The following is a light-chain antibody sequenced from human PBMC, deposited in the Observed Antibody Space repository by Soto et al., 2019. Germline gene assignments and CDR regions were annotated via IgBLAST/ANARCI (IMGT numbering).Light chain of an antibody. CDR1: QGISSY. CDR3: QQLNSYPL. CDR2: AAS. J-gene: IGKJ3*01. V-gene: IGKV1-9*01. Sequence: IPLTQSPSSLSASVGDRVTISCRASQGISSYLAWYQQKPGKAPKLLIYAASTLQSGVPSRFSGSGSGTDFTPTISSLQPEDFATYYCQQLNSYPLFGRGTKVDIK.